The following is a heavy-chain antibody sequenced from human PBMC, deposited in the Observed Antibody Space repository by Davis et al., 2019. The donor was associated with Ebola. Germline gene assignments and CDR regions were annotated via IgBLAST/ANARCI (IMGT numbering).Heavy chain of an antibody. CDR2: ISNGGRT. CDR3: VRGSDAYKTGY. V-gene: IGHV4-59*02. Sequence: GSLRLSCSVSGGSVGSDYWSWIRQSPGEGLEWIAFISNGGRTIYNPSLRGRVTISIDTSKNQFSLEVRSVTAADTAFYYCVRGSDAYKTGYWGQGTLVTVSS. D-gene: IGHD5-24*01. J-gene: IGHJ4*02. CDR1: GGSVGSDY.